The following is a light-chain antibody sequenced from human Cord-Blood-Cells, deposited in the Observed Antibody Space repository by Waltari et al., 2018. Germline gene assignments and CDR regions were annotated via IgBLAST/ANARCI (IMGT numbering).Light chain of an antibody. V-gene: IGKV1-NL1*01. CDR1: QGIRNS. CDR2: AES. CDR3: QQYYSTPRT. Sequence: DIQMPQSPSSLSASVGDRCNITCWASQGIRNSLAWYQQKTGKAPKLLRYAESRLESGVPSRFSGSGSGTDYTLTISSRQPEDFATYYCQQYYSTPRTFGQGTKVEIK. J-gene: IGKJ1*01.